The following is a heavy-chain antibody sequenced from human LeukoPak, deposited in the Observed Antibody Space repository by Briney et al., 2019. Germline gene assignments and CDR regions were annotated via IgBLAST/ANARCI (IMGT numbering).Heavy chain of an antibody. Sequence: PGGSLRLSCAASGFTFSSYWMSWVRQAPGKGLEWVANIMQDGSEKNYVDSVKGRFTISRDNAKNSLYLQMNSLRAEDTAVYYCARDQDAYSSGWYGVFDYWGQGTLVTVSS. V-gene: IGHV3-7*05. J-gene: IGHJ4*02. CDR1: GFTFSSYW. CDR3: ARDQDAYSSGWYGVFDY. CDR2: IMQDGSEK. D-gene: IGHD6-19*01.